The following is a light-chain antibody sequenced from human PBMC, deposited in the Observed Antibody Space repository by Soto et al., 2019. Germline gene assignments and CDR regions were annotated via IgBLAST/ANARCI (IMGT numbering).Light chain of an antibody. CDR1: QSVSSN. V-gene: IGKV3-15*01. Sequence: EIVMTQSPATLSVSPGERATLACRASQSVSSNLAWYQQKPGQAPRLLIYGAFTRATGIPARFSGSGSGTEFTLTISSLQSEDFAVYYCQQYNNWPPWTFGQGTNVEIK. CDR3: QQYNNWPPWT. J-gene: IGKJ1*01. CDR2: GAF.